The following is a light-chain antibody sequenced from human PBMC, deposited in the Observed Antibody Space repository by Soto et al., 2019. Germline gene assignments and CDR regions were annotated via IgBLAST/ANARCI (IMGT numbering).Light chain of an antibody. V-gene: IGLV2-14*01. J-gene: IGLJ1*01. CDR3: SSYTSSSTPGV. Sequence: QSALTQPASVSGSPGQSITISCTGTSSDVGGYNYVSWYQQHPGKAPKLMIYDVSNRPSGVSNRFSGSKSGNTASLTISGLQAEDEVDYYCSSYTSSSTPGVFGTGTKVTV. CDR2: DVS. CDR1: SSDVGGYNY.